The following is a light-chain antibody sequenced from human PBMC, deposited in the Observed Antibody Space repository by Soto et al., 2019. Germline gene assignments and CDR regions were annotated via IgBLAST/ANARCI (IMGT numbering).Light chain of an antibody. CDR2: GNS. Sequence: QSVLPQPPSVSGAPGQRVTMSCTGSSSNNGAGYDVHWYQQLPGTAPKLLIYGNSNRPSGVPDRFSGSKSGTSASLAITGLQAEDEADYYCQSYDSSLSGAVFGGGTQLTVL. CDR3: QSYDSSLSGAV. CDR1: SSNNGAGYD. J-gene: IGLJ7*01. V-gene: IGLV1-40*01.